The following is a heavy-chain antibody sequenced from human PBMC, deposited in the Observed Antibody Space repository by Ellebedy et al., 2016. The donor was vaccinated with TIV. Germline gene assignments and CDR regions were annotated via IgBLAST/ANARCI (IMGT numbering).Heavy chain of an antibody. D-gene: IGHD6-19*01. V-gene: IGHV3-23*05. CDR2: ISSSGRIM. CDR3: ANEESAGWYSLFDS. CDR1: GFIFSNYR. J-gene: IGHJ4*02. Sequence: GESLKISCAVSGFIFSNYRMSWVRQAPGKGLEWVAYISSSGRIMYHADSVKGRFTISRDDSTSTLYLQMSRLRADDTATYFCANEESAGWYSLFDSWGQGTRVTVSS.